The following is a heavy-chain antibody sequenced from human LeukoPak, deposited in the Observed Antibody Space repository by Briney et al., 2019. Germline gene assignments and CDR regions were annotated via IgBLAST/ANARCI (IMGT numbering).Heavy chain of an antibody. Sequence: PGGSLRLSCAASGFTFSSYGLHWVRQAPGKGLEWVAVISYDGSDKYYADSVKGRFTISRDNSKNTLYLQMNSLRAEDTAVYYCAKNFLGIVPNDYGGQGPLVTVPS. CDR2: ISYDGSDK. CDR3: AKNFLGIVPNDY. D-gene: IGHD3-16*01. J-gene: IGHJ4*02. CDR1: GFTFSSYG. V-gene: IGHV3-30*18.